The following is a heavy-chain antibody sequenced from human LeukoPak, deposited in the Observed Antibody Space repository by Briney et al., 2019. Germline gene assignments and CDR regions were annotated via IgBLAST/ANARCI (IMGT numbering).Heavy chain of an antibody. D-gene: IGHD2-15*01. CDR3: ARSRYCSGGTCYSNHYYYYMDV. Sequence: PGRSLRLSCAASGFTFSSCTMHWVRQGPAKGLERVAVLTYDGGVKYYADSVKGRFTFSRVNSTNTLSLQMNRLTAEDTALYYCARSRYCSGGTCYSNHYYYYMDVWGKGTSVTVSS. J-gene: IGHJ6*03. CDR2: LTYDGGVK. CDR1: GFTFSSCT. V-gene: IGHV3-30*04.